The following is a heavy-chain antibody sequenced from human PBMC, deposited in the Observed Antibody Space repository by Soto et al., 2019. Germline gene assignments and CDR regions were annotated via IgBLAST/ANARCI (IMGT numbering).Heavy chain of an antibody. D-gene: IGHD6-6*01. CDR2: ISGSGGST. V-gene: IGHV3-23*01. J-gene: IGHJ4*02. CDR3: ATVIQLGTLIDY. Sequence: GGSLRLSCAASGFTFSSYAMSWVRQAPGKGLEWVSAISGSGGSTYYADSVKGRFTISRDNSKNTLYLQMNSLRAEDTAVYYCATVIQLGTLIDYWGQGTLVTVSS. CDR1: GFTFSSYA.